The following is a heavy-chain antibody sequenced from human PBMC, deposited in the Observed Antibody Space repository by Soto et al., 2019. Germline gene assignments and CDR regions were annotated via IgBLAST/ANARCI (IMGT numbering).Heavy chain of an antibody. CDR3: ARDWSRYFDSSGLMWFY. V-gene: IGHV1-18*04. CDR1: GYTFNYYG. J-gene: IGHJ4*02. Sequence: ASVKVSCKASGYTFNYYGISWVRQAPGQGLEWVGWISAHNGDTKYAQNLQGRLTLTTDTSTSTAYMELTSLTSDDTAVYYCARDWSRYFDSSGLMWFYWGQGTLVTVSS. D-gene: IGHD3-22*01. CDR2: ISAHNGDT.